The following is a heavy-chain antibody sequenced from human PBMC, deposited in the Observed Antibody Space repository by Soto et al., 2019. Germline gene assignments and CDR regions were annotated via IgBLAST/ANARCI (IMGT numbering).Heavy chain of an antibody. D-gene: IGHD2-15*01. J-gene: IGHJ3*02. Sequence: QVQLQESGPGLVKPSQTLSLTCTVSGGSISSGGYYWSWIRQHPGKGLEWIGYIHYSGSTYYNPCPKSRVTIXXDXTXXQFPLQLSSVTAADRAVYYCAIGRDSQYQGHAFDTWGQGTMVTVSS. CDR3: AIGRDSQYQGHAFDT. CDR2: IHYSGST. CDR1: GGSISSGGYY. V-gene: IGHV4-31*03.